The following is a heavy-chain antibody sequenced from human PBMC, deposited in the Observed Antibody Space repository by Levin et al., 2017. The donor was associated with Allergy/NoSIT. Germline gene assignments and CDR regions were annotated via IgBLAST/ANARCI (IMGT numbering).Heavy chain of an antibody. J-gene: IGHJ4*02. D-gene: IGHD6-19*01. CDR1: GYSFTSYW. V-gene: IGHV5-51*01. CDR3: ARLAYSSGWNDY. Sequence: GGSLRLSCKGSGYSFTSYWIGWVRQMPGKGLEWMGIIYPGDSDTRYSPSFQGQVTISADKSISTAYLQWSSLKASDTAMYYCARLAYSSGWNDYWGQGTLVTVSS. CDR2: IYPGDSDT.